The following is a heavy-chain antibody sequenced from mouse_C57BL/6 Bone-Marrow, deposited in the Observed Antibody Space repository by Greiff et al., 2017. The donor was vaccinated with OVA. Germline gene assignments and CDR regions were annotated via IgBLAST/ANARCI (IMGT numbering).Heavy chain of an antibody. Sequence: EVHLVESGGGLVQPGGSLSLSCAASGFTFTDYYMSWVRQPPGKALEWLGFIRHKANGSTTEYSASVKGRFTISRDNSQSILYLQMNALRAEDSATYYCARYIYYFDYWGQGTTLTVSS. CDR2: IRHKANGSTT. CDR1: GFTFTDYY. V-gene: IGHV7-3*01. J-gene: IGHJ2*01. CDR3: ARYIYYFDY.